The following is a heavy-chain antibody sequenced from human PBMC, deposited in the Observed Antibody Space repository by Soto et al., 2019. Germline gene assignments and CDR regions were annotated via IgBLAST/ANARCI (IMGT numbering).Heavy chain of an antibody. Sequence: VGSLRLSCAASGFTFSSYSMNWVRQAPGKGLEWVSSISSSSYIYYADSVKGRFTISRDNAKNSLYLQMNSLRAEDTAVYYCASYYDFWSGYPTYFDYWGRGTLVTVSS. CDR3: ASYYDFWSGYPTYFDY. CDR2: ISSSSYI. V-gene: IGHV3-21*01. CDR1: GFTFSSYS. J-gene: IGHJ4*02. D-gene: IGHD3-3*01.